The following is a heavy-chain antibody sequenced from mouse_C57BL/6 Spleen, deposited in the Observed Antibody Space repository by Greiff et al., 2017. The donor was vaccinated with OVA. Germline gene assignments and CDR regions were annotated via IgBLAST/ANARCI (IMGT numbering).Heavy chain of an antibody. CDR1: DSAVFPIAY. CDR2: ILPSIGRT. V-gene: IGHV15-2*01. D-gene: IGHD3-2*02. CDR3: ARRRDSSGYVGDFDY. J-gene: IGHJ2*01. Sequence: QVHVKQSGSELRSPGSSVKLSCNDFDSAVFPIAYMSWVRQKPGHGFEWIGGILPSIGRTIYGEKFEDKATLDADTLSNTAYLELNSLTSEDSAIYYCARRRDSSGYVGDFDYWGQGTTLTVSS.